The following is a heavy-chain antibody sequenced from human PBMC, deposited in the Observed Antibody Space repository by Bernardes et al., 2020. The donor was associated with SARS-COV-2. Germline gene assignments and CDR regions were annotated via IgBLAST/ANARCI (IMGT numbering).Heavy chain of an antibody. Sequence: SQTLSLTCAISGDSISSNSVTWNWIRQSPSRGLEWLGRTYYRSKWYIEYVESVKSRMTITPDTSKNQFSLQVNSVTPEDSAVYYCARNLAEASIFDFWGQGTLVTVSP. D-gene: IGHD6-13*01. CDR2: TYYRSKWYI. V-gene: IGHV6-1*01. CDR3: ARNLAEASIFDF. J-gene: IGHJ4*02. CDR1: GDSISSNSVT.